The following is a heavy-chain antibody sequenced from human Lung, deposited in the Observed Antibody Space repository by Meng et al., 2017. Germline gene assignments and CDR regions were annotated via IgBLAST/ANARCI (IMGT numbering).Heavy chain of an antibody. CDR2: INHSGST. CDR1: GGSFSDYY. Sequence: QVLHQQGGAGVLKPSETLSLTCVVSGGSFSDYYWSWIRQPPGKGLEWIGEINHSGSTNYNPSLESRATISVDTSQNNLSLKLSSVTAADSAVYYCARGPTTMAHDFDYWGQGTLVTVSS. D-gene: IGHD4-11*01. V-gene: IGHV4-34*01. CDR3: ARGPTTMAHDFDY. J-gene: IGHJ4*02.